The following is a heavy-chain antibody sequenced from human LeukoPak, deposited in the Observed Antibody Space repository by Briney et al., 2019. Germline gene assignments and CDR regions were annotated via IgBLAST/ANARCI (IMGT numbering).Heavy chain of an antibody. CDR3: AREIAAAGYYYYYYGMDA. CDR1: GFTFSSYA. D-gene: IGHD6-13*01. J-gene: IGHJ6*04. V-gene: IGHV3-30*04. CDR2: ISYDGSNK. Sequence: PGRSLRLSCAASGFTFSSYAMHWVRQAPGKGLEWVAVISYDGSNKYYADSVKGRFTISRDNSKNTLYLQMNSLRAEDTAVYYCAREIAAAGYYYYYYGMDAWGKGTTVTVSS.